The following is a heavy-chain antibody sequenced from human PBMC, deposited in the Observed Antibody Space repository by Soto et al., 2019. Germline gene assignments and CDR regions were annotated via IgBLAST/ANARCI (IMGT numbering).Heavy chain of an antibody. Sequence: QLQLQESGSGLVKPSQTLSLTCAVSGGSISSGGYSWSWIRQPPGKGLGGIGYIYHGGSTYYNPSLKSRVTISVDRSKNQFSLKLSSVTAADTAVYYCARAIGWFGELLGGYYFDYWGQGTLVTVSS. D-gene: IGHD3-10*01. CDR2: IYHGGST. CDR1: GGSISSGGYS. V-gene: IGHV4-30-2*01. J-gene: IGHJ4*02. CDR3: ARAIGWFGELLGGYYFDY.